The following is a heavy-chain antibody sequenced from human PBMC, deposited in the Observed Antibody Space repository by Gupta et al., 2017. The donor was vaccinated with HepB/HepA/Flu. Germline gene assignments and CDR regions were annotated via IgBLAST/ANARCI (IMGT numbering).Heavy chain of an antibody. CDR1: GYTFTGYY. Sequence: QVQLVQSGAEVKKPGASVKVSCMASGYTFTGYYMHWVRQAPGQGLEWMGWINPNSGGTNYAQKFRGRVTMTRDTSISTAYMELSRLRSDDTAVYYCARPPSVGATFWFDPWGQGTLVTVSS. CDR3: ARPPSVGATFWFDP. V-gene: IGHV1-2*02. D-gene: IGHD1-26*01. CDR2: INPNSGGT. J-gene: IGHJ5*02.